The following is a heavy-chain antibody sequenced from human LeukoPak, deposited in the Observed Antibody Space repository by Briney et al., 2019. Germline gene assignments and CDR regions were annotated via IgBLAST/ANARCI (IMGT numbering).Heavy chain of an antibody. CDR1: GCTFNAYY. J-gene: IGHJ4*02. Sequence: ASVKVSCKPSGCTFNAYYMRWVRQAPGQGLEWMGWINPNSGGSNYAKKCQGRVNMTCDTSIKTAYMELSRLISDETAVYYCAGDGYNARRFFDYWGQGTLVTVSS. CDR2: INPNSGGS. V-gene: IGHV1-2*02. D-gene: IGHD5-24*01. CDR3: AGDGYNARRFFDY.